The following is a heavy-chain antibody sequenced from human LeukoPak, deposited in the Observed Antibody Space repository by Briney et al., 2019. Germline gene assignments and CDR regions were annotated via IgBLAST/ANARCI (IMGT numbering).Heavy chain of an antibody. V-gene: IGHV1-46*01. CDR2: INPSGGST. J-gene: IGHJ4*02. CDR1: GYTFTSYY. CDR3: ARELWSGNYNI. D-gene: IGHD3-3*01. Sequence: ASVNVSCKASGYTFTSYYMHWVRQAPGQGLEWMGIINPSGGSTSYAQKFQGRVTMTRDTSTSTVYMELSSLRSEDTAIYYCARELWSGNYNIWGQGTLVSVSS.